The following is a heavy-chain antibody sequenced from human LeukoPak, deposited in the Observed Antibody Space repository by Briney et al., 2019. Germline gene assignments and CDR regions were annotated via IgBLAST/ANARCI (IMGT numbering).Heavy chain of an antibody. J-gene: IGHJ4*02. CDR3: ARDHYDNSGYPTPFDY. Sequence: GGSLRLSCAASGFTVSDNYMSWVRQAPGKGLEWVSVIYSGGSTYYADSVKGRFTISRDTSKNTVYLQMNSLRAEDTAVYYCARDHYDNSGYPTPFDYWGQGTLVTVSS. V-gene: IGHV3-53*01. CDR1: GFTVSDNY. D-gene: IGHD3-22*01. CDR2: IYSGGST.